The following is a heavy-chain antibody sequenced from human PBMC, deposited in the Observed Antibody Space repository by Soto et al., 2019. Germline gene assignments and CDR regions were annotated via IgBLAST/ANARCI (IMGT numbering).Heavy chain of an antibody. CDR3: ARDRVARIWGDAFDI. J-gene: IGHJ3*02. Sequence: QVQLVQSGTEVTKPGASVTVSCQTSGYTFTNHGINWVRQAQGQGLEWMGWINPYNANTNYAQKRQGRVTLTTDTSTTTSYMDLRSLTSVDTAVYYCARDRVARIWGDAFDIWGPGAVVTVSS. V-gene: IGHV1-18*04. CDR2: INPYNANT. D-gene: IGHD3-16*01. CDR1: GYTFTNHG.